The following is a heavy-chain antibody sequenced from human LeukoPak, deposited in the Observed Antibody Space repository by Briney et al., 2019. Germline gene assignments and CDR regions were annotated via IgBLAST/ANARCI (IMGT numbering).Heavy chain of an antibody. D-gene: IGHD3-9*01. Sequence: PSETLSLTCAVYGGSFSGYYWSWIRQPPGKGLEWIGEINHSGSTNYNPSLKSRVTISVDTSKNQFSLKLSSVTAADTAVYYCARGGDILTGCNLLFDYWGQGTLVIVSS. CDR2: INHSGST. CDR3: ARGGDILTGCNLLFDY. J-gene: IGHJ4*02. CDR1: GGSFSGYY. V-gene: IGHV4-34*01.